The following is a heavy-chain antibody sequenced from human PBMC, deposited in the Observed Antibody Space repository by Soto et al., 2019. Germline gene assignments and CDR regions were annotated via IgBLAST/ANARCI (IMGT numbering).Heavy chain of an antibody. J-gene: IGHJ6*02. CDR1: GYTFTRYC. D-gene: IGHD2-2*01. Sequence: SVKGSCKASGYTFTRYCTSWVRQAPGQGLEWMGGIIPIFGTANYAQKFQGRVTITADESTSTAYMELSSLRSEDTAVYYCARHDCISTSCYYYYYVMDVWGQGTTVSVSS. CDR3: ARHDCISTSCYYYYYVMDV. CDR2: IIPIFGTA. V-gene: IGHV1-69*13.